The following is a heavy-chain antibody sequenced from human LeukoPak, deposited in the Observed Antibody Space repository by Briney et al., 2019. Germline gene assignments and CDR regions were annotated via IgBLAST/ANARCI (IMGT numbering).Heavy chain of an antibody. CDR1: GFRLSDFT. CDR2: IGGRGGST. J-gene: IGHJ4*02. CDR3: ARGVITPDY. Sequence: PGGSLRLSCSASGFRLSDFTMTWVRQAPGKGPEWVSAIGGRGGSTYYADSVGGRFTISRDNAKNSVYLQMSSLRAEDTAVYYCARGVITPDYWGQGTLVTVSS. V-gene: IGHV3-23*01. D-gene: IGHD2-21*01.